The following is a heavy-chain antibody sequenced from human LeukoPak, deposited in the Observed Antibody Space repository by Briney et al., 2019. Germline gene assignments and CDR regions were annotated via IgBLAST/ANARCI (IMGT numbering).Heavy chain of an antibody. J-gene: IGHJ6*03. V-gene: IGHV3-23*01. D-gene: IGHD2-2*01. CDR3: ARSPYCSSTSCSHDGDYYYYMDV. CDR1: GFTFSSYA. Sequence: PGGSLRLSCAASGFTFSSYAMSWVRQAPGKGLEWVSAISGSGGSTYYADSVKGRFTISRDNSKNTLYLQMNSLRAEDTAVYYCARSPYCSSTSCSHDGDYYYYMDVWGKGTTVTVSS. CDR2: ISGSGGST.